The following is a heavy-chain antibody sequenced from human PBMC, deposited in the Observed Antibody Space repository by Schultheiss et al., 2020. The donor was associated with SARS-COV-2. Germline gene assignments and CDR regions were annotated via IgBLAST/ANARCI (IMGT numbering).Heavy chain of an antibody. D-gene: IGHD2-15*01. Sequence: SVKVSCTTSGYTFTVHYMHWVRQAPGQGLEWMGWIIPIFGTANYAQKFQGRVTITADESTSTAYMELRSLRSDDTAVYYCARGGDIVVVVAPSSNYYYGMDVWGQGTTVTVSS. CDR1: GYTFTVHY. V-gene: IGHV1-69*13. CDR2: IIPIFGTA. J-gene: IGHJ6*02. CDR3: ARGGDIVVVVAPSSNYYYGMDV.